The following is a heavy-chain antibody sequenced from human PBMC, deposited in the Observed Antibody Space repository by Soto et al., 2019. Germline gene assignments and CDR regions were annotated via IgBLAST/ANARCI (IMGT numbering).Heavy chain of an antibody. CDR2: ITVHNGNT. V-gene: IGHV1-18*01. J-gene: IGHJ4*02. D-gene: IGHD3-22*01. Sequence: ASVKVSCKASGYTFTSYGISWVRQAPGQGFEWMAWITVHNGNTNYAQALQDRVTLTTDTSTNTAYMELRSLRSDDTAVYYCARQEVWLFLPDFWGQGTLVTVSS. CDR1: GYTFTSYG. CDR3: ARQEVWLFLPDF.